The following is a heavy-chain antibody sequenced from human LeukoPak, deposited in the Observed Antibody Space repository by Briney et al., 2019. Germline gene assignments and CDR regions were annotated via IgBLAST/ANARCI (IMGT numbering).Heavy chain of an antibody. D-gene: IGHD3-3*01. CDR1: GFTVSNAW. V-gene: IGHV3-15*05. CDR2: IKSKADGGTV. CDR3: TTDSGRYYDFWSGDYYYFDK. Sequence: KTGGSLRLSSVVSGFTVSNAWMSWVRQAPGKGLEWVGRIKSKADGGTVDYAAPVKGRFTISRDDSKNTVSLQMNNLKTEDTAVYYCTTDSGRYYDFWSGDYYYFDKWGQGTLVTVSS. J-gene: IGHJ4*02.